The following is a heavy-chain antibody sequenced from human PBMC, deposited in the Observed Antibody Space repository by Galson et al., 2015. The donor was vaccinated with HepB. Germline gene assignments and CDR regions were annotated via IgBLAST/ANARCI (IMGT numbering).Heavy chain of an antibody. V-gene: IGHV1-69*06. CDR3: ASPILVGATMYYYYGMDV. CDR2: IIPIFGTA. Sequence: SVKVSCKASGGTFSSYAISWVRQAPGQGLEWMGGIIPIFGTANYAQKFQGRVTITADKSTSTAYMELSSLRSEDTAVYYCASPILVGATMYYYYGMDVWGQGTTVTVSS. CDR1: GGTFSSYA. D-gene: IGHD1-26*01. J-gene: IGHJ6*02.